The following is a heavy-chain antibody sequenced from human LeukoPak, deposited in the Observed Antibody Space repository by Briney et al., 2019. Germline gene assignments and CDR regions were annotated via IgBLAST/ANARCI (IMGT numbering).Heavy chain of an antibody. Sequence: GGSLRLSCVASGFTFSSYSMNWFRQAPGKGLEWVSYISGPGYSIYYADSVKGRFTISRDNAKNSLYLQMNSLRDEDTAVYYFGRDDDMLPEKGHADYWGQGTLVTVSS. CDR2: ISGPGYSI. V-gene: IGHV3-48*02. CDR3: GRDDDMLPEKGHADY. CDR1: GFTFSSYS. J-gene: IGHJ4*02. D-gene: IGHD3-9*01.